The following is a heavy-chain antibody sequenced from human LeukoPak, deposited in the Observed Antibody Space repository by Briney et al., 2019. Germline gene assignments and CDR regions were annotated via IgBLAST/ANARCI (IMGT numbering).Heavy chain of an antibody. CDR3: ARARPDYCSGGSCYAGSYYYYGMDV. CDR2: ISGSGGST. V-gene: IGHV3-23*01. J-gene: IGHJ6*02. CDR1: GFTFSSYA. D-gene: IGHD2-15*01. Sequence: PGGSLRLSCAASGFTFSSYAMSWVRQAPGKGLEWVSAISGSGGSTYYADSVKGRFTISRDNAKNSLYLQMNSLRDEDTAVYYCARARPDYCSGGSCYAGSYYYYGMDVWGQGTTVTVSS.